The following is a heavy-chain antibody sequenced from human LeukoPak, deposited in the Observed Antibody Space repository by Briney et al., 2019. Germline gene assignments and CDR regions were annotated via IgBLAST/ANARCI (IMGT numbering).Heavy chain of an antibody. D-gene: IGHD2-15*01. CDR3: ARRFGYCSGGSCYGHWFDP. CDR2: INHSGST. Sequence: GSLRLSCAASGFTFSSYEMNWIRQPPGKGLEWIGEINHSGSTNYNPSLKSRVTISVDTSKNQFSLKLSSVTAADTAVYYCARRFGYCSGGSCYGHWFDPWGQGTLVTVSS. CDR1: GFTFSSYE. J-gene: IGHJ5*02. V-gene: IGHV4-34*01.